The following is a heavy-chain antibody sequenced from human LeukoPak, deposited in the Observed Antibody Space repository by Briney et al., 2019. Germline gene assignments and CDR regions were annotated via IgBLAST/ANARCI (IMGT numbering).Heavy chain of an antibody. V-gene: IGHV1-2*05. J-gene: IGHJ4*02. CDR1: GYIFTDYY. CDR2: INPNSGDT. D-gene: IGHD4-17*01. Sequence: AASVKVSCKASGYIFTDYYMYWVRQAPGQGLEWMGRINPNSGDTFYAQKFQGRVTMTRDTSISTAYMELSRLRSDDTGVYYCARVMKATVRTSNFDYWGQGTLVTVSS. CDR3: ARVMKATVRTSNFDY.